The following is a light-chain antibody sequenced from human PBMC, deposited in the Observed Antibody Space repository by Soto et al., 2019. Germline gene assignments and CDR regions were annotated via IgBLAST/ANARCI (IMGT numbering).Light chain of an antibody. V-gene: IGLV1-51*01. CDR3: GTWDSSLTAGV. CDR2: DNY. Sequence: QSVLTQPPSVSAAPGQKVTISCSGSSSNIGNNYVSWYQQLPGTAPKLLNYDNYKRPSGIPDRFSGSKSGTSATLGITGLQTGDEADYYCGTWDSSLTAGVFGGGTKLTVL. J-gene: IGLJ2*01. CDR1: SSNIGNNY.